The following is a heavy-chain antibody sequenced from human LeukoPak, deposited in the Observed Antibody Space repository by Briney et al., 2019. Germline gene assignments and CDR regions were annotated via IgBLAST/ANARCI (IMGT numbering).Heavy chain of an antibody. D-gene: IGHD6-6*01. CDR1: GYSISSGYY. CDR2: IYYSGST. V-gene: IGHV4-61*01. Sequence: SETLSLTCTVSGYSISSGYYWGWIRQPPGKGLEWIGYIYYSGSTNYNPSLKSRVTISVDTSKNQFSLKLSSVTAADTAVYYCAGTRAGYSSSYYWGQGTLVTVSS. CDR3: AGTRAGYSSSYY. J-gene: IGHJ4*02.